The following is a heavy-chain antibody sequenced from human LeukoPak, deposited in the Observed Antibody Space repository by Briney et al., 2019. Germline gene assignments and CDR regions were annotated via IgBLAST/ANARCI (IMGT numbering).Heavy chain of an antibody. Sequence: GGSLRLSCAASGFTFSSYEMNWVRQAPRKGLELVSYISSSGSTIYYADSVKGRFTISRDNAKNSLYLQMNSLRAEDKAVYYCARKYRYGYFDYWGQGTLVTVSS. CDR2: ISSSGSTI. J-gene: IGHJ4*02. CDR1: GFTFSSYE. D-gene: IGHD5-18*01. V-gene: IGHV3-48*03. CDR3: ARKYRYGYFDY.